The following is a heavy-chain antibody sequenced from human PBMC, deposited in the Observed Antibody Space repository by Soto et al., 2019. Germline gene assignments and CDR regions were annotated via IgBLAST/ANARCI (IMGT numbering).Heavy chain of an antibody. J-gene: IGHJ4*02. Sequence: QVQLVQSGAEVKKPGSSVKVSCKASGGTFSSYAISWVRQAPGQGLEWMGGIIPIFGTANYAQKFQGRVTITADESTRTAYMELSSLRSEDTAVYYCARVMRDCSGGSCYPLSFYYFDYWGQGTLVTVSS. CDR2: IIPIFGTA. CDR3: ARVMRDCSGGSCYPLSFYYFDY. D-gene: IGHD2-15*01. CDR1: GGTFSSYA. V-gene: IGHV1-69*12.